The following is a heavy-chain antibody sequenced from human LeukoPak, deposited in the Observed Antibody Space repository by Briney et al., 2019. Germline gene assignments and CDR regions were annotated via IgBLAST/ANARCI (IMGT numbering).Heavy chain of an antibody. CDR3: ARRSYPPYSWFDP. V-gene: IGHV4-39*01. CDR1: VGPISSSSSY. CDR2: IYYSGST. Sequence: PSETLSLTCSVSVGPISSSSSYGRSIRRPPGKGGEWDGSIYYSGSTYYNPSLKSRVTISVDTSKNQFSLKLSSVTAADTAVYYCARRSYPPYSWFDPWGQGTLVTVSS. D-gene: IGHD3-10*01. J-gene: IGHJ5*02.